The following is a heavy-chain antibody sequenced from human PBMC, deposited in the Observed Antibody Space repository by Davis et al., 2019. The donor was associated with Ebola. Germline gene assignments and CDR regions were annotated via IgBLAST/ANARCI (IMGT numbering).Heavy chain of an antibody. CDR1: GYTFTSYY. Sequence: ASVKVSCKASGYTFTSYYMHWVRQAPGQGLEWMGMINPNDGRTIYAQTFQGRVTVTRDTSTTTVYMDLSSLRSEDTALYYCTTPGGQDSGYIWGQGTMVTVSS. V-gene: IGHV1-46*03. CDR2: INPNDGRT. J-gene: IGHJ3*02. CDR3: TTPGGQDSGYI. D-gene: IGHD5-12*01.